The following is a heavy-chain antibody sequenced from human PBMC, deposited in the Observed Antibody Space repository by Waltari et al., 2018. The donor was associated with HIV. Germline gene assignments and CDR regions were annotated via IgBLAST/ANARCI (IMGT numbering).Heavy chain of an antibody. CDR3: AKEVVALPHYYYYGLDV. D-gene: IGHD2-15*01. V-gene: IGHV3-48*04. CDR1: GFTFSSYS. CDR2: ISSTSNTI. Sequence: EVQLVESGGGLVQPGGSLRLSCAASGFTFSSYSMNWVRQAPGKGLEWVSYISSTSNTIYYAASVKCRFTVSRDNAKNSLSLQMNSLRAEDTAVYFCAKEVVALPHYYYYGLDVWGQGTTVTVSS. J-gene: IGHJ6*02.